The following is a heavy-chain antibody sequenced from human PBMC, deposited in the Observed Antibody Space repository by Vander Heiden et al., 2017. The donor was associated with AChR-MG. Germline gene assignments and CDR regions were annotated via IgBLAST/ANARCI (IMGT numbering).Heavy chain of an antibody. CDR1: GFTFSSYS. V-gene: IGHV3-21*01. D-gene: IGHD1-1*01. CDR3: ARGGYNWNDNWFDP. Sequence: EVQLVESGGGLVKPGGSLRLSCAASGFTFSSYSMNWVRQAPGKGLEWVSSISSSSSYIYYADSVKGRFTISRDNAKNSLYLQMNSLRAEDTAVYYCARGGYNWNDNWFDPWGQGTLVTVSS. J-gene: IGHJ5*02. CDR2: ISSSSSYI.